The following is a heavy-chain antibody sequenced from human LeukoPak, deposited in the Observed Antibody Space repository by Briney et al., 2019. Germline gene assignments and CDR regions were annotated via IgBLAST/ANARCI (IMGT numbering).Heavy chain of an antibody. CDR2: ISYDGSNK. J-gene: IGHJ4*02. V-gene: IGHV3-30-3*01. CDR1: GFTFSSYA. CDR3: ARWEGIAAAGSDY. Sequence: GGSLRLSCAASGFTFSSYAMHWVRQAPGKGLEWVAVISYDGSNKYYADSVKGRFTISRDNSKNTLYLQMNSLRAEDTAVYYCARWEGIAAAGSDYWGQGTLVTVSS. D-gene: IGHD6-13*01.